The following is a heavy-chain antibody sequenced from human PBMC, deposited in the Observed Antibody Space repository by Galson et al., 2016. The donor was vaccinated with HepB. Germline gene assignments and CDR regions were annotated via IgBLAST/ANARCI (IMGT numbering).Heavy chain of an antibody. J-gene: IGHJ6*02. Sequence: SLRLSCAASGFNASRNYMSWVRQAPGKGLEWVSLLYSGGSTYYAASATGRFTISRDISKNTLYLQMNSLRGEDTAVYYCARGGVRGSPHGVDFWGQGTTFTVSS. CDR1: GFNASRNY. CDR2: LYSGGST. CDR3: ARGGVRGSPHGVDF. V-gene: IGHV3-53*01. D-gene: IGHD3-10*01.